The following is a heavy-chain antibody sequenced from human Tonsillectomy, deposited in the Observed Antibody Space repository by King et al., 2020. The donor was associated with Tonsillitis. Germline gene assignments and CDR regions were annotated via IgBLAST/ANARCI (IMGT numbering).Heavy chain of an antibody. CDR2: IASDGRDN. D-gene: IGHD3-9*01. CDR3: AKDRVLRDFVAWVYGMDV. J-gene: IGHJ6*02. CDR1: GVTFRNYG. V-gene: IGHV3-30*19. Sequence: QVQLVESGGGVVQVGKSLRLSCTASGVTFRNYGMYWVRQATGKGLDWVAAIASDGRDNKYGDSVKGRFIVSRDNSNNILYLQMYSLRSDDTAMYYCAKDRVLRDFVAWVYGMDVWGRGTTVTVS.